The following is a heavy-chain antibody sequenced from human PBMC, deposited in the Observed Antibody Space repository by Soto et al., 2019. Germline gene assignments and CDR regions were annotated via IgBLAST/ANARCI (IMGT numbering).Heavy chain of an antibody. CDR3: ARGYGGNSHALDI. CDR1: GFTFNSFA. CDR2: ISYDGSNK. V-gene: IGHV3-30-3*01. J-gene: IGHJ3*02. D-gene: IGHD4-17*01. Sequence: QVQLVESGGGVVQPGRSLSLSCAASGFTFNSFAIHWVRQAPGKGLEWVAIISYDGSNKYYADSVKGRFTISRDNSENTLYLRMNTLRAEDTAVYYCARGYGGNSHALDIWGQGTTVTVSS.